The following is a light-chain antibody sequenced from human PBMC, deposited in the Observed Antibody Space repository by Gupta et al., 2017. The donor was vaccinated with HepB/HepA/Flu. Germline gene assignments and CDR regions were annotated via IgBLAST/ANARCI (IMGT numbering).Light chain of an antibody. CDR1: QTISHSS. CDR2: GAS. CDR3: QQFASSPYT. J-gene: IGKJ2*01. V-gene: IGKV3-20*01. Sequence: EIVLTQSPGTLSLSPGERATLSCRASQTISHSSLAWYQHKPGQAPRLLIYGASRRTTGIPDRFSGSGSGTDFTLTISRLEPEDFAVYYCQQFASSPYTFGQGTRLEI.